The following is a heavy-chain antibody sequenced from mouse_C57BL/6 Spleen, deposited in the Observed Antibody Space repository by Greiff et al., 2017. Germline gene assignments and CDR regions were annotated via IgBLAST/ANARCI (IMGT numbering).Heavy chain of an antibody. J-gene: IGHJ3*01. CDR2: INPSNGGT. CDR3: AKYDYDVPWFAY. Sequence: QVQLQQPGPELVKPGASVKLSCKASGYTFTSYWMHWVKQRPGQGLEWIGNINPSNGGTNYNEKFKSKATLTVDKSSSTAYMRLSSLTSEDSAVYYCAKYDYDVPWFAYWGQGTLVTVSA. V-gene: IGHV1-53*01. CDR1: GYTFTSYW. D-gene: IGHD2-4*01.